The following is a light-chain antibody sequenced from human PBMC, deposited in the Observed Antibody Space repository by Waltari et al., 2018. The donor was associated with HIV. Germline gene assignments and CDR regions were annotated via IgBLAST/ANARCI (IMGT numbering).Light chain of an antibody. V-gene: IGKV1-39*01. CDR3: QQSYSTPRIT. J-gene: IGKJ5*01. Sequence: DIQMTQSPSSLSASVGDRVTMTCRASQRISSYLNWYQQKPGKAPKLLIYAASSLQSGVPSRCSGSGSGTDFTLTISSLQPEDFATYYCQQSYSTPRITFGQGTRLEIK. CDR1: QRISSY. CDR2: AAS.